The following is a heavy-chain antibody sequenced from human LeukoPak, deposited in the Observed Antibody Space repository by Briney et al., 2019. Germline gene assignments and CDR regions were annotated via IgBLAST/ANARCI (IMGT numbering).Heavy chain of an antibody. CDR3: ARIAVSSGWGYFDY. Sequence: PSETLSLTCAVYGGSFSGYYWSWIRQPPGKGLEWIGEINHSGSTNYNPSLKSRVSMSVDTSKNQFSLKLSSVTAADTAVYYCARIAVSSGWGYFDYWGQGTLVTASS. CDR1: GGSFSGYY. D-gene: IGHD6-19*01. CDR2: INHSGST. J-gene: IGHJ4*02. V-gene: IGHV4-34*01.